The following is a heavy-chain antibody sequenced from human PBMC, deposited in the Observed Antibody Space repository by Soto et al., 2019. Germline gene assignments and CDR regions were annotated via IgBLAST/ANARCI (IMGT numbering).Heavy chain of an antibody. Sequence: SVKVSCKASGGTFSSYAISWVRQAPGQGLEWMGGIIPIFGTANYAQKFQGRVTITADESTSTAYMELSSLRSEDTAVYYCARSPLGYCSGGSCYYFDYWGQGTLVTVSS. V-gene: IGHV1-69*13. D-gene: IGHD2-15*01. J-gene: IGHJ4*02. CDR3: ARSPLGYCSGGSCYYFDY. CDR2: IIPIFGTA. CDR1: GGTFSSYA.